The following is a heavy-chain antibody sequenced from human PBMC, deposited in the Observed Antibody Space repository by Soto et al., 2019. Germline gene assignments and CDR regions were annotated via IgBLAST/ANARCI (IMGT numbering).Heavy chain of an antibody. D-gene: IGHD3-22*01. CDR1: GFTFKNYG. Sequence: QVQLVESGGGVVQPGRSLRLSCAASGFTFKNYGMHWVRQAPGKGLEWVAVIWYDGSNKYYADSVKGRFTISRDNSKNTMYLQMNSLRDEDTAVYYCARGNYESSGFPDYWGQGTLVTVSS. J-gene: IGHJ4*02. V-gene: IGHV3-33*01. CDR3: ARGNYESSGFPDY. CDR2: IWYDGSNK.